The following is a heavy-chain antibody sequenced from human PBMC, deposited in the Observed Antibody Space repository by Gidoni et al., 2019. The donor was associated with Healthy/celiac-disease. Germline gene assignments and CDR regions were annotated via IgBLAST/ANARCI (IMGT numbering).Heavy chain of an antibody. J-gene: IGHJ4*02. Sequence: QVQLVESGGGVVQPGRSLRLSCAASGFTFSSYGMPWVRQAPGQGPEWVAVIWYDGSNKYYADSVKGRFTISRDNSKNTLYLQMNSLRAEDTAVYYCARGPPRNGIVGAKRGYFDYWGQGTLVTVSS. CDR2: IWYDGSNK. CDR1: GFTFSSYG. CDR3: ARGPPRNGIVGAKRGYFDY. V-gene: IGHV3-33*01. D-gene: IGHD1-26*01.